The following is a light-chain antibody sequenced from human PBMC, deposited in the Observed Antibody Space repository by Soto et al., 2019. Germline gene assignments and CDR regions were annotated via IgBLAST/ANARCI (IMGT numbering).Light chain of an antibody. J-gene: IGKJ5*01. CDR1: QSVSSSY. CDR2: GAS. Sequence: EIVLTQSPGTLSLSPGERATLSCRASQSVSSSYLAWYQQKPGQAPRLLIYGASSTATGIPDRFSGSGSGTDFTLTISSLQSEDFAVYYCQQYNNWPSFGQGTRLEIK. V-gene: IGKV3-20*01. CDR3: QQYNNWPS.